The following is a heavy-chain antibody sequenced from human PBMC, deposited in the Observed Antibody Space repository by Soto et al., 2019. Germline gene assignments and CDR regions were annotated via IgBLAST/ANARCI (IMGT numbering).Heavy chain of an antibody. CDR2: ITGSGGSR. V-gene: IGHV3-23*01. CDR1: KFTFSNYA. CDR3: AKDLYTSSSEWRYCHGLDV. Sequence: PGGSLRLSCVASKFTFSNYAMNWVRQAPGKGLDWVSVITGSGGSRYYADSVKGRFTISRDNSKNTLYLQMNSLRAEDTAVYYCAKDLYTSSSEWRYCHGLDVWGQGTTVTVSS. J-gene: IGHJ6*02. D-gene: IGHD6-6*01.